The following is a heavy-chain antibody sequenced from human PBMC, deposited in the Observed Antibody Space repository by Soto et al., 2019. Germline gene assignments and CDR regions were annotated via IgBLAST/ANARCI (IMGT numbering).Heavy chain of an antibody. CDR2: IWYDGSNK. V-gene: IGHV3-33*01. J-gene: IGHJ4*02. D-gene: IGHD3-22*01. CDR3: ARDDDSSGYPRYYFDY. CDR1: GFTFSSYG. Sequence: PGGSLRLSCAASGFTFSSYGMHWVRQAPGKGLEWVAVIWYDGSNKYYADSVKGRFTISRDNSKNTLYLQMNSLRAEDTAVYYCARDDDSSGYPRYYFDYWGQGTLVTVAS.